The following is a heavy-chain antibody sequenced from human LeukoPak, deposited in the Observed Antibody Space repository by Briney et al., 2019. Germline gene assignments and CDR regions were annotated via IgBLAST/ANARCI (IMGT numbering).Heavy chain of an antibody. CDR3: ARVSQTVTYDDGDY. D-gene: IGHD4-17*01. J-gene: IGHJ4*02. V-gene: IGHV4-59*01. Sequence: PSETLSLTCTVSGGSISSDYWSWIRQPPGKGLEWIGYISYSGSTNYNPSLKSRLTISADTSQNQFSLKLSSVTAADTAVYYCARVSQTVTYDDGDYWGQGILVTVSS. CDR2: ISYSGST. CDR1: GGSISSDY.